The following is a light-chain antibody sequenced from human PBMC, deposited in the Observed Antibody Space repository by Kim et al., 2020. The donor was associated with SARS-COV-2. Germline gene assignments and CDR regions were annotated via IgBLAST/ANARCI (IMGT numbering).Light chain of an antibody. CDR2: GNN. CDR3: GAWDGSLNSWV. J-gene: IGLJ3*02. V-gene: IGLV1-51*01. CDR1: NSNIENNY. Sequence: GQKVTISCSGSNSNIENNYVSWYQQVPGIAPRLLIYGNNKRPSGIPDRFSGSKSGTSATLGITGLQTGDEADYYCGAWDGSLNSWVFGGGTQLTVL.